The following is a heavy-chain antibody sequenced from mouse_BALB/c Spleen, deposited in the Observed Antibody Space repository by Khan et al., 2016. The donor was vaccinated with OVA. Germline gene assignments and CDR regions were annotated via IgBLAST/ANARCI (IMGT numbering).Heavy chain of an antibody. V-gene: IGHV3-5*02. D-gene: IGHD1-1*01. CDR2: IYYSGTV. J-gene: IGHJ1*01. Sequence: VQLKESGPGLVKPSQTVSLTCTVTGISITSGNYRWSWIRQFPGNKLEWIGNIYYSGTVTYNPSLTSRTTITRDTSKTQFFLEMNSLTAEDTATYYSAGDYCSLYWYFDVGGAGTTVTVSS. CDR1: GISITSGNYR. CDR3: AGDYCSLYWYFDV.